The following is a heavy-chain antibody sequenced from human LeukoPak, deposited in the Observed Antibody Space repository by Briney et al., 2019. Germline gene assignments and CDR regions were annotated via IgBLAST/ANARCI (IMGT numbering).Heavy chain of an antibody. D-gene: IGHD3-22*01. J-gene: IGHJ4*02. V-gene: IGHV3-21*01. CDR3: ARGKGAYYYSSPDY. Sequence: GGSLRLSCAASGFTFSSYGMNWVRQAPGKGLEWVSSISTGSSYIYYADSVKGRFTISRDNAKDSLYLQMNSLRAEDTAVYYCARGKGAYYYSSPDYWGQGTLVTVSS. CDR2: ISTGSSYI. CDR1: GFTFSSYG.